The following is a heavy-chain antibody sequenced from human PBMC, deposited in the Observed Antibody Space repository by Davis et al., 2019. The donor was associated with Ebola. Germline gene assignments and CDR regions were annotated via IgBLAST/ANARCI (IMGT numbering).Heavy chain of an antibody. J-gene: IGHJ6*02. Sequence: LRLSCTVSGGSISSGGYYWSWIRQHPGKGLEWIGYIYYSGSTYYNPSLKSRVTITVDTSKNQFPLKLSSVPAADAAVYYCARYGDDCGGDCFYYYYGMDVWGQGTTVTVSS. CDR1: GGSISSGGYY. CDR2: IYYSGST. D-gene: IGHD2-21*01. V-gene: IGHV4-31*03. CDR3: ARYGDDCGGDCFYYYYGMDV.